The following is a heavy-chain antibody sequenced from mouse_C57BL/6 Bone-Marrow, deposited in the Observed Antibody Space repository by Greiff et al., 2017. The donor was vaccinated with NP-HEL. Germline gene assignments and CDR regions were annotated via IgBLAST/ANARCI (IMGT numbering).Heavy chain of an antibody. CDR2: IDPSDSET. V-gene: IGHV1-52*01. J-gene: IGHJ1*03. Sequence: VQLQQPGAELVRPGSSVKLSCKASGYTFTSYWMHWVKQRPIQGLEWIGNIDPSDSETHYNQKFKDKATLTVDKSSSTAYMQLSSLTSEDSAVYYCARGGSSPRYFDVWGTGTTVTVSS. D-gene: IGHD1-1*01. CDR3: ARGGSSPRYFDV. CDR1: GYTFTSYW.